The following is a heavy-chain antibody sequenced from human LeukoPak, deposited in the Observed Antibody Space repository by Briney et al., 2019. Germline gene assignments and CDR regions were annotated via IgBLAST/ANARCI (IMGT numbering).Heavy chain of an antibody. CDR1: GGSISSRGYY. D-gene: IGHD3-22*01. J-gene: IGHJ4*02. CDR2: MYYSGST. CDR3: ERDRGYYDSSGPRLTPGKVDY. V-gene: IGHV4-39*07. Sequence: PSETLSFTCTVSGGSISSRGYYWGWIRQPPGKGLEWIGSMYYSGSTYYNPSLNSRVTISVQTSKNHFSLKLSSVTAADTVVYYCERDRGYYDSSGPRLTPGKVDYWGQGTLVTVSS.